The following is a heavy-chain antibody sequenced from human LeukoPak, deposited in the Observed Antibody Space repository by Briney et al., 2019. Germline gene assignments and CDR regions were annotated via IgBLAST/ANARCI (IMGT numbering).Heavy chain of an antibody. D-gene: IGHD2-15*01. CDR1: GFTFNYAW. CDR2: IKSKTDGGTT. J-gene: IGHJ3*02. V-gene: IGHV3-15*01. Sequence: GGSLRLSCAASGFTFNYAWMSWVRQAAGKGLAWVGRIKSKTDGGTTDYAAPVKGRFTISRDDSKNTLYLQMHSLKTEDTAVYYCTTDVLVVAASHDTFDIWGQGTMVTVSS. CDR3: TTDVLVVAASHDTFDI.